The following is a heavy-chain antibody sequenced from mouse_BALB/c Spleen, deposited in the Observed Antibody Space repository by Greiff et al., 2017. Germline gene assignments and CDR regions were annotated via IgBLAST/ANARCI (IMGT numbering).Heavy chain of an antibody. CDR2: INPSTGYT. D-gene: IGHD3-2*01. CDR1: GYTFTSYW. V-gene: IGHV1-7*01. J-gene: IGHJ4*01. CDR3: ARQLGLQAMDY. Sequence: QVQLQQPGAELVRPGASVKLSCKASGYTFTSYWMHWVKQRPGQGLEWIGYINPSTGYTEYNQKFKDKATLTEDKSSSTAYMQLSSLTSEDSAVYYCARQLGLQAMDYWGQGTSVTVSS.